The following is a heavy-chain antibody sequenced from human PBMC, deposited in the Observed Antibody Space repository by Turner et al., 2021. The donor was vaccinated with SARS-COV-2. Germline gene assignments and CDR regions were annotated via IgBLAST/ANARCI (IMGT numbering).Heavy chain of an antibody. Sequence: QVQLVESGGGVVQPGRSLSLSCASSGFTFSSYGMHWVRQAPGKGLEWVAVISYDGSNKYYADSVKGRFTISRDNSKNTLYLQMNSLRAEDTAVYYCAKSQGLYCSGGSCYSAVFDYWGQGTLVTVSS. D-gene: IGHD2-15*01. CDR1: GFTFSSYG. V-gene: IGHV3-30*18. CDR3: AKSQGLYCSGGSCYSAVFDY. J-gene: IGHJ4*02. CDR2: ISYDGSNK.